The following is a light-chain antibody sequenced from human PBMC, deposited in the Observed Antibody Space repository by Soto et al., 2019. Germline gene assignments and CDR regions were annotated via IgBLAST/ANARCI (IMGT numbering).Light chain of an antibody. CDR3: QVWDSSTARV. V-gene: IGLV3-9*01. Sequence: SYELTQPLSVSVALGQTARITCGGNNIGSKNVHWYQQKPGPAPVLVIYRDSNRPSEIPERFSGSNSGNTATLTISRAQAGDEADYYCQVWDSSTARVFGGGTKLTVL. J-gene: IGLJ3*02. CDR1: NIGSKN. CDR2: RDS.